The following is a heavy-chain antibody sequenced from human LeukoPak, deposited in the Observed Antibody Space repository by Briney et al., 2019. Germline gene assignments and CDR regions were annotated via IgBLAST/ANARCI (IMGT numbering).Heavy chain of an antibody. V-gene: IGHV3-15*07. Sequence: GGSLRLSCAASGFSFSNAWMNWVRQAPGKGLEWVGRILSKTSGGTTDYATPVKGRFTISRDDSKNMLYLHMNSLQIEDTAVYYCADYYASGSYPPWGQGTLVTVSS. CDR3: ADYYASGSYPP. D-gene: IGHD3-10*01. J-gene: IGHJ5*02. CDR1: GFSFSNAW. CDR2: ILSKTSGGTT.